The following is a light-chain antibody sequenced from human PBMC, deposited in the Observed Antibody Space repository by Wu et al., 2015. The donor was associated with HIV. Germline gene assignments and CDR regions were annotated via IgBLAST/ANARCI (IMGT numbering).Light chain of an antibody. V-gene: IGKV3-15*01. CDR3: QQYHNWPWT. CDR1: QSLTDR. J-gene: IGKJ1*01. Sequence: EIVLTQSPATLSLSPGERATLSCRASQSLTDRLAWYQQQPGQAPRLLIYSGSNGAIGVPARFSGSGSGTEFTLTISSVQSEDVALYYCQQYHNWPWTFGQGTNVEIK. CDR2: SGS.